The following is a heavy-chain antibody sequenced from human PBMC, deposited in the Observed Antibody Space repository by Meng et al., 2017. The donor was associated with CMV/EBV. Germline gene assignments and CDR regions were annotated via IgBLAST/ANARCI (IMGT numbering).Heavy chain of an antibody. CDR1: GFTVSSNY. Sequence: EVQLWGSGWGLVQPGGSLRLSCAAYGFTVSSNYMSWVRQAPGKGLEWVSVIYSGGSTYYADSVKGRFTISRDNSKNTLYLQMNSLRAEDTAVYYCAREGDGYDKAPYWGQGTLVTVSS. J-gene: IGHJ4*02. CDR3: AREGDGYDKAPY. CDR2: IYSGGST. D-gene: IGHD5-24*01. V-gene: IGHV3-66*01.